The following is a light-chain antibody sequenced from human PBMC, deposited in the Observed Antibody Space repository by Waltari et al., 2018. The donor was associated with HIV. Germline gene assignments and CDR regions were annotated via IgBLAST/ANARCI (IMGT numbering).Light chain of an antibody. Sequence: SGSPGQSITISCTGTSSDVGGYNYVSWYQQHPGKAPKLMIYDVSNRPSGVSNRFSGSKSGNTASLTISGLQAEDEADYYCSSYTSSSTWVFGGGTKLTVL. CDR1: SSDVGGYNY. CDR3: SSYTSSSTWV. V-gene: IGLV2-14*04. CDR2: DVS. J-gene: IGLJ3*02.